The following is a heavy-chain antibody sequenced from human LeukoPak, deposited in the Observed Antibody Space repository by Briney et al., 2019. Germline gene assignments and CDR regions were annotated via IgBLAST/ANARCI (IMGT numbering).Heavy chain of an antibody. CDR1: GGSISNYF. J-gene: IGHJ4*02. Sequence: PSETLSLTCTVPGGSISNYFWSWIRQPPGKGLEWIGYTYSTGCTNYNPSLKSRVTISVDTSKNQFSLKLNSVTAADTAVYYCARHPGGNPAFRFDYWGQGTLVTVSS. D-gene: IGHD4-23*01. CDR3: ARHPGGNPAFRFDY. CDR2: TYSTGCT. V-gene: IGHV4-59*08.